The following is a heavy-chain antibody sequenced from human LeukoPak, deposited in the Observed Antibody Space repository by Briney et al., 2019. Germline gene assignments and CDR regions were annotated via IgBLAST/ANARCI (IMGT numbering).Heavy chain of an antibody. J-gene: IGHJ4*02. CDR3: ARQNYYGSGNFYFDY. CDR1: GGSISSSSYN. D-gene: IGHD3-10*01. Sequence: PSETLSLTCTVSGGSISSSSYNWGWIRQPPGKGREWIGNIYYSGNTYYNPSLKSRVTISVDTSKNQFSLKLSSVTAADTAVYYCARQNYYGSGNFYFDYWGQGTLVTVSS. V-gene: IGHV4-39*01. CDR2: IYYSGNT.